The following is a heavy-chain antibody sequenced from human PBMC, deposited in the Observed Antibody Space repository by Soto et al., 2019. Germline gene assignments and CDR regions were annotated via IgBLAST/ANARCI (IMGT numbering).Heavy chain of an antibody. J-gene: IGHJ6*02. CDR3: AKDLQSYGDYDYYCYGMDV. D-gene: IGHD4-17*01. Sequence: QVQLVASGGGEVQPGRSLTISCAASGFTFSTYGMHWVRQTPGKGLEWVAVISYDGTNKFYSDSGKGRFTISRDNFKNTLNLQMNSLRADDTAVYSCAKDLQSYGDYDYYCYGMDVWGLGTRVTVSS. CDR2: ISYDGTNK. V-gene: IGHV3-30*18. CDR1: GFTFSTYG.